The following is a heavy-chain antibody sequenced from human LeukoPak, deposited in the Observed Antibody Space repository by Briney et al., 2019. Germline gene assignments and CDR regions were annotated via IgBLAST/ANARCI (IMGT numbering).Heavy chain of an antibody. CDR2: MWKDGSKK. D-gene: IGHD6-25*01. CDR1: GFSFRSYG. J-gene: IGHJ4*02. V-gene: IGHV3-33*01. Sequence: PGRSLRLSCEASGFSFRSYGMYWVRQAPGEGLECVAIMWKDGSKKYYADSVKGRFTISRDNSKNTLTLQMDSLRVEDTAVYYCARSNGGVPIGGGHSSGWADYWGQGTLVTVSS. CDR3: ARSNGGVPIGGGHSSGWADY.